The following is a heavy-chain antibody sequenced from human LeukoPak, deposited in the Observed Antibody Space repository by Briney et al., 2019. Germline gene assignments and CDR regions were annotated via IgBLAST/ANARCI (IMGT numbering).Heavy chain of an antibody. D-gene: IGHD6-13*01. CDR3: AREVASRWFDY. Sequence: GGSLRLSCSASGFTFSSYWMSWVRQAPGKGLEWVANIKQDRSEKYYVDSVKGRFTISRDNAKNSLYLQMNSLRVEDTGVYYCAREVASRWFDYWGQGTQVTVSS. J-gene: IGHJ4*02. V-gene: IGHV3-7*01. CDR1: GFTFSSYW. CDR2: IKQDRSEK.